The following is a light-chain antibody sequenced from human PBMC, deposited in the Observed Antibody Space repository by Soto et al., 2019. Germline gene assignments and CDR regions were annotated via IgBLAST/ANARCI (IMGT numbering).Light chain of an antibody. CDR3: QQFDNLPYT. Sequence: DIQMTQSPPSLSASVGERVTISCQASQDISKYLNWYQQKPGKAPQLLIYDATNLRTGVPSRFSGGGSGTDFNITISSLQPEDIATYYCQQFDNLPYTFGQGTKLEIK. V-gene: IGKV1-33*01. CDR1: QDISKY. CDR2: DAT. J-gene: IGKJ2*01.